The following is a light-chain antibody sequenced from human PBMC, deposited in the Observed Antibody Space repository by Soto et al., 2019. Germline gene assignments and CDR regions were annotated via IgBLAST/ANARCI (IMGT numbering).Light chain of an antibody. CDR2: DAS. V-gene: IGKV1-5*01. CDR1: QSISTW. CDR3: EQYNSYYS. J-gene: IGKJ2*03. Sequence: DIQMTQSPSTLSASVGDRVTITCRARQSISTWLAWYQQKPGKAPKLLIYDASSLESGVPSRFSGSGSGTEFTLTISSLQPDEFATYDCEQYNSYYSFGQGTKLEIK.